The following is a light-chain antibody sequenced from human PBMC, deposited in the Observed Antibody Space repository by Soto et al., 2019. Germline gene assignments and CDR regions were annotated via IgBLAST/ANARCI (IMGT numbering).Light chain of an antibody. J-gene: IGKJ5*01. Sequence: IVLPQSPGTLSLSPWDRATLSCKASQTVSSNYLAWCQQKPGQAPRVLMYGASRRATGSPDRGSGGGAGTDFTRTISRLEPEDVAVYFCQQYAGPPTTFGQGTRLEIK. CDR1: QTVSSNY. CDR3: QQYAGPPTT. CDR2: GAS. V-gene: IGKV3-20*01.